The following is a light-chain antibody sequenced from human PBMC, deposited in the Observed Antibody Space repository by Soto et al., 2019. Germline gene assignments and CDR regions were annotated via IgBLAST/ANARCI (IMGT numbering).Light chain of an antibody. CDR2: GAS. CDR1: QSVSSSY. V-gene: IGKV3D-7*01. J-gene: IGKJ2*01. Sequence: PGERVTLSCRASQSVSSSYLTWYQQKPGQAPRLLIYGASTRATSIPARFSGSGSGTDFTLTISSLQPEDFAVYYCHQDYNLPPFFGQGTKLEIK. CDR3: HQDYNLPPF.